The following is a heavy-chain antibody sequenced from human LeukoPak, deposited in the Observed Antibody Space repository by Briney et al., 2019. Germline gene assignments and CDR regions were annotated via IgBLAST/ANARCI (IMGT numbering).Heavy chain of an antibody. CDR2: MNPNSGNT. CDR1: GYTFTSYD. CDR3: ARRSQAGGTGIGY. V-gene: IGHV1-8*01. J-gene: IGHJ4*02. D-gene: IGHD6-19*01. Sequence: ASVKVSCKVSGYTFTSYDINWVRQATGQGLEWMGWMNPNSGNTGSAQKCQGRLTMTRNTSISTAYMELSSLRSEDTAVYYCARRSQAGGTGIGYWGQGTLVTVSS.